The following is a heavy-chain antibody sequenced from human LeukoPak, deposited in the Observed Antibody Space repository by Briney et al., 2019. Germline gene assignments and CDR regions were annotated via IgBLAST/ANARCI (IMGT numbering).Heavy chain of an antibody. D-gene: IGHD3-22*01. CDR1: GFTVSSNY. V-gene: IGHV3-53*01. CDR3: NYYDSSGYYASDY. J-gene: IGHJ4*02. CDR2: IYSGGST. Sequence: PGGSLRLSCAASGFTVSSNYMSWVRQAPGKGLEWVSVIYSGGSTYYADSVKGRFTISRDNSKNTLYLQMNSLRAEDTAVYYCNYYDSSGYYASDYWGQGTLVTVSS.